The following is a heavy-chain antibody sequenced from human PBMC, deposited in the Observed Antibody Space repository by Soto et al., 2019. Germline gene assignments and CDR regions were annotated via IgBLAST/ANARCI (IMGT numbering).Heavy chain of an antibody. Sequence: SETLSLTCTVSGGSINSGDYYWSWIRQPPGKGLEWIGYIYYSGSTNYNPSLKSRVTISVDTSKNQFSLKLSSVTAADTAVYYCARDNGYSYGYTLDHWGQGTLVTVS. CDR3: ARDNGYSYGYTLDH. D-gene: IGHD5-18*01. J-gene: IGHJ4*02. CDR2: IYYSGST. CDR1: GGSINSGDYY. V-gene: IGHV4-61*08.